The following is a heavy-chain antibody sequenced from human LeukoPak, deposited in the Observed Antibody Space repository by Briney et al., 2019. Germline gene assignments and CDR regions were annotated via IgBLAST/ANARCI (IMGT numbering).Heavy chain of an antibody. CDR3: AAEGYSYGIYFDY. CDR2: ISAYNGNT. J-gene: IGHJ4*02. V-gene: IGHV1-18*01. CDR1: GYTFSSYG. Sequence: GASVKVSCKASGYTFSSYGINWARQAPGQGLEWMGWISAYNGNTNYAQKLQGRVTMTTDTSTSTAYMELRSLRSDDTAVYYCAAEGYSYGIYFDYWGQGTLVTVSS. D-gene: IGHD5-18*01.